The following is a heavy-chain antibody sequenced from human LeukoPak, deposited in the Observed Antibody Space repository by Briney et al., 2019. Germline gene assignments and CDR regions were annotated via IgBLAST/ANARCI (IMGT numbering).Heavy chain of an antibody. CDR1: GGSISSGSYY. V-gene: IGHV4-61*02. CDR2: IYTSGST. CDR3: ASGVRYGPCFDY. D-gene: IGHD3-9*01. Sequence: SQTLSLTCTVSGGSISSGSYYWSWIRQPAGKGLEWIGRIYTSGSTNYNPSLKSRVTISVDTSKNQFSLKLSSVTAADTAVYYCASGVRYGPCFDYWGQGTLVTVSS. J-gene: IGHJ4*02.